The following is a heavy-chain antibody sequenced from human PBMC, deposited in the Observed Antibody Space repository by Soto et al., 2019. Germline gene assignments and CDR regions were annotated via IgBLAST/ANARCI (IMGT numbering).Heavy chain of an antibody. J-gene: IGHJ4*02. CDR1: GGSISSSNW. CDR2: IYHSGST. CDR3: ASSDYDYVWGSYRSPYFDY. D-gene: IGHD3-16*02. Sequence: SETLSLTCAVSGGSISSSNWWSLVRQPPGKGLEWIGEIYHSGSTNYNPSLKSRVTISVDKSKNQFSLKLSSVTAADTAVYYCASSDYDYVWGSYRSPYFDYWGQGTLVTVSS. V-gene: IGHV4-4*02.